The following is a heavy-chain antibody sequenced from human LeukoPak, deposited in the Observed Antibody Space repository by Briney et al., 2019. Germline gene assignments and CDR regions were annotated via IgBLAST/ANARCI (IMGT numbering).Heavy chain of an antibody. V-gene: IGHV3-74*01. CDR2: ISGGGGST. D-gene: IGHD4-17*01. Sequence: GGSLRLSCAASGFTFASYSMNWVRQAPGKGLEWVSTISGGGGSTSYADSVKGRFTISRDNAKNTLYLQMNSLRAEDTAVYYCARLNGLFDYWGQGTLVTVSS. J-gene: IGHJ4*02. CDR1: GFTFASYS. CDR3: ARLNGLFDY.